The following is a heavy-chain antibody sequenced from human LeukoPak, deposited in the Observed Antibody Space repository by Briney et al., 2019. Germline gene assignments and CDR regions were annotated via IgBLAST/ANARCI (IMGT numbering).Heavy chain of an antibody. J-gene: IGHJ6*03. D-gene: IGHD5-18*01. V-gene: IGHV3-21*01. CDR1: GFTFSSYS. Sequence: PGGSLRLSCAASGFTFSSYSMNWVRQAPGKGLEWVSSISSSSSYIYYADSVKGRFTISRDNAKNSLYLQMNSLRAEDTAVYYCARVDTAMVNVYYYYYMDVWGKGTTVTVSS. CDR2: ISSSSSYI. CDR3: ARVDTAMVNVYYYYYMDV.